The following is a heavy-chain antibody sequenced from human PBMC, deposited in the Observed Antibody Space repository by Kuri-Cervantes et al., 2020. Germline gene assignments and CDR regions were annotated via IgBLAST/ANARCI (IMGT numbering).Heavy chain of an antibody. V-gene: IGHV4-61*01. Sequence: SETLSLTCTVSGGSVSSGSYYWSWIRQPPGKGLEWIGYIYYSGSTNYNPSLKSRVTISVDTSKNQFSLKLGSVTAADTAVYYCARSYYYGSGRFDPWGQGTLVTVSS. CDR3: ARSYYYGSGRFDP. D-gene: IGHD3-10*01. CDR2: IYYSGST. CDR1: GGSVSSGSYY. J-gene: IGHJ5*02.